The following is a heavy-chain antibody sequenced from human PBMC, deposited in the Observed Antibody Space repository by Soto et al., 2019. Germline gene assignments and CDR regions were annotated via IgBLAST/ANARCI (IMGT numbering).Heavy chain of an antibody. CDR1: GLTLSNYG. J-gene: IGHJ3*01. CDR2: IWHDGRQK. Sequence: QVQLVESGGGVVQPERSLRLSCVATGLTLSNYGIHWVRQAPGRGLEWVAVIWHDGRQKYSAYSVRGRFTISRDNSKNTVYLQMNSLRAEDTAVYYCEGRDDPFHVWGQGTMVTVSS. V-gene: IGHV3-33*01. CDR3: EGRDDPFHV.